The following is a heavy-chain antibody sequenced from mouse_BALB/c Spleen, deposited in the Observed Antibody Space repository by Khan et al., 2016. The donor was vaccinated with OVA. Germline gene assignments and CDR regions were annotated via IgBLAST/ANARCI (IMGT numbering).Heavy chain of an antibody. Sequence: EVELVESGGDLVKPGGSLKLSCAASGFTFSTYGMSWVRQTPDKRLEWVATVSTGGSYTYYPDSVKGRSTISRDNAKNTLYLQMSGLKSEDTAMFYVARLAYYYDSERFAYWGQGTLVTVSA. CDR1: GFTFSTYG. D-gene: IGHD1-1*01. CDR3: ARLAYYYDSERFAY. J-gene: IGHJ3*01. V-gene: IGHV5-6*01. CDR2: VSTGGSYT.